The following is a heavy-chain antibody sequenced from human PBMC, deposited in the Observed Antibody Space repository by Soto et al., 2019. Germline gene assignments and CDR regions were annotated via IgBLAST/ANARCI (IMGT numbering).Heavy chain of an antibody. Sequence: TCAVSGRVVERGGFRIGWIRKTPRKGMEWIGYIYHSGSTYYNPSLKSRVTISVDRSKNQFSLKLSSVTAADTAVYYCARGIEGWYQGRYYYGMDVWGQGTTVTVSS. V-gene: IGHV4-30-2*01. J-gene: IGHJ6*02. CDR2: IYHSGST. CDR3: ARGIEGWYQGRYYYGMDV. D-gene: IGHD6-19*01. CDR1: GRVVERGGFR.